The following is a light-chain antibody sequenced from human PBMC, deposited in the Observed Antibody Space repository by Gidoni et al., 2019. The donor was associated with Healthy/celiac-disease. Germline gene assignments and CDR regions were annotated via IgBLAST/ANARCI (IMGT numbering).Light chain of an antibody. CDR1: PGISSY. CDR2: RAS. Sequence: DLQLTQSPPSLSASVVDSVTITCRGSPGISSYLNWYRQKPEKVPKLLNYRASNLQSAVPSWCSGRAAGTDFTITISSLQPEDVATYYGQRTYNAPRSFGGGTKVEIK. V-gene: IGKV1-27*01. J-gene: IGKJ4*01. CDR3: QRTYNAPRS.